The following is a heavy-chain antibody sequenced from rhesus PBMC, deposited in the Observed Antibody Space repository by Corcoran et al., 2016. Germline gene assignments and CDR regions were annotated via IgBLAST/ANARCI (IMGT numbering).Heavy chain of an antibody. V-gene: IGHV4-127*01. CDR1: GYSISSGYG. J-gene: IGHJ4*01. Sequence: QVQLQESGPGLVKPSETLSLTCAVSGYSISSGYGWGWIRQFPGKGLEWIGQIYGGSSSTYYNPPLKSRVTVSKDTSKNQFSLKVNYVAAADTAVYYCARVGATVAAPWDYWGQGVLVTVSS. CDR3: ARVGATVAAPWDY. D-gene: IGHD4-29*01. CDR2: IYGGSSST.